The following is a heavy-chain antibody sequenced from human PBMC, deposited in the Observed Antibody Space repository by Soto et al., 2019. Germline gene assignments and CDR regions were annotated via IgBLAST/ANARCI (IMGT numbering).Heavy chain of an antibody. CDR1: GFTFSTFW. J-gene: IGHJ4*02. Sequence: LRLSCAASGFTFSTFWMDWVRQAPGKGLEWVAKIKEDGSEKYYADSVKGRFIISRDNARNSVYLQMDSLRAEDTAVYYCARVRPGNYRDYWGQGTLVTVSS. CDR2: IKEDGSEK. CDR3: ARVRPGNYRDY. V-gene: IGHV3-7*03. D-gene: IGHD3-10*01.